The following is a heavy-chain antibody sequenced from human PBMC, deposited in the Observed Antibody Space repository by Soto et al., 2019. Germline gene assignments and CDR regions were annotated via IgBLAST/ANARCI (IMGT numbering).Heavy chain of an antibody. CDR2: IWYDGSDK. D-gene: IGHD3-16*01. CDR3: AFGNLSYYFDF. Sequence: GSLRLSCAASGFTFSGFGMHWVRQAPGKGLEWVAIIWYDGSDKYYADSVKGRFTISRDNSKNTLYLQMNSLRAEDTAVYHCAFGNLSYYFDFWGQGTPVTVSS. J-gene: IGHJ4*02. CDR1: GFTFSGFG. V-gene: IGHV3-33*01.